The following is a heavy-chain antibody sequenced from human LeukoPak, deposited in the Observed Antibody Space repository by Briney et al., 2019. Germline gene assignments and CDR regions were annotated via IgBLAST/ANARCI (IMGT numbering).Heavy chain of an antibody. J-gene: IGHJ4*02. V-gene: IGHV1-58*02. CDR2: IVVGSGNT. Sequence: ASVKVSCKASGFTFTSSAMQWVRQARGQRLEWIGWIVVGSGNTNYAQKFQERVTITRDMSTSTAYMELSSLRSEDTAVYYCATGEGVAAAGAFDYWGQGTLVTVSS. CDR3: ATGEGVAAAGAFDY. CDR1: GFTFTSSA. D-gene: IGHD6-13*01.